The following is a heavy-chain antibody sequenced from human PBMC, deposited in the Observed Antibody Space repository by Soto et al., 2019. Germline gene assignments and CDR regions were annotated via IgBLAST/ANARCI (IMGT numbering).Heavy chain of an antibody. V-gene: IGHV4-61*01. CDR3: ARSGSGSGWL. CDR1: GGSVSSGRFY. J-gene: IGHJ4*02. D-gene: IGHD6-19*01. CDR2: IYYSGST. Sequence: QVQLQESGPGLVKPSETLSLTCTVSGGSVSSGRFYWSWIRQPPGKGLEWIGYIYYSGSTKYNPFLRNRVPISVDTSKNQFSLKLTSVTAADRAVYYCARSGSGSGWLGGQGTLVTVSS.